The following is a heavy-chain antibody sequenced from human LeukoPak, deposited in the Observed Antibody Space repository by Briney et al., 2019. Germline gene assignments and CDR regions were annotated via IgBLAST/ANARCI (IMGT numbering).Heavy chain of an antibody. D-gene: IGHD3-9*01. CDR1: GYTFTSYG. CDR2: ISAYNGNT. CDR3: AREGYYDILTGPTHYYYYMDV. V-gene: IGHV1-18*01. Sequence: ASVKVSCKASGYTFTSYGISWVRQAPGQGLEWMGWISAYNGNTNYAQKLQGRVTMTTDTSTSTAYMELRSLRSDDTAVYYCAREGYYDILTGPTHYYYYMDVWGKGTTVTISS. J-gene: IGHJ6*03.